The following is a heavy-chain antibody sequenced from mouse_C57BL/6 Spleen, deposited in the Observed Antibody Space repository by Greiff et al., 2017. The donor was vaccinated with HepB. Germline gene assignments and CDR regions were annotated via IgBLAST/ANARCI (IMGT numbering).Heavy chain of an antibody. Sequence: VQLQQSGPELVKPGASVKISCKASGYKFTDYYMNWVKQSHGQSLEWIGDINPNNGGTSYNQKFKGKATLTVDKSSSTAYMELRSLPSEDSSVYYCARGFTTGYFAYWGQGTTLTVSS. D-gene: IGHD1-1*01. J-gene: IGHJ2*01. V-gene: IGHV1-26*01. CDR2: INPNNGGT. CDR1: GYKFTDYY. CDR3: ARGFTTGYFAY.